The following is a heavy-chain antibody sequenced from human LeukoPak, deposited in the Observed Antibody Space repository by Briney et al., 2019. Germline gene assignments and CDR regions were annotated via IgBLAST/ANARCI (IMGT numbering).Heavy chain of an antibody. J-gene: IGHJ5*02. Sequence: SETLSLTCTVSGGSISSYYWSWIRQPPGKGLEWIGYIYYSGSTNYNPSFKSRVTISVDTSKNQFSLKLSSVTAADTAVYYCARHGSSSWYGWFDPWGQGTLVTVSS. CDR1: GGSISSYY. V-gene: IGHV4-59*08. CDR3: ARHGSSSWYGWFDP. CDR2: IYYSGST. D-gene: IGHD6-13*01.